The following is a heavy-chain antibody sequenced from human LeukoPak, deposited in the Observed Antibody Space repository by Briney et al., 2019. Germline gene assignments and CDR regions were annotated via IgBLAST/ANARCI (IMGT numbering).Heavy chain of an antibody. CDR2: ISYDGSNK. J-gene: IGHJ4*02. CDR1: GFTFSSYG. V-gene: IGHV3-30*03. Sequence: GGSLRLSCAASGFTFSSYGMHWVRQAPGKGLEWVAVISYDGSNKYYADSVKGRFTISRDNSKNTLYLQMNSLRAEDTAVYYCARGENYYDSSAYYLNYYDYWGQGALVTVSS. D-gene: IGHD3-22*01. CDR3: ARGENYYDSSAYYLNYYDY.